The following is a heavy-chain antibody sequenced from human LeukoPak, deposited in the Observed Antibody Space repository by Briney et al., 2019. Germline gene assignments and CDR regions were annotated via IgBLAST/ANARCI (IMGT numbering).Heavy chain of an antibody. CDR1: GFSLSTSGMR. V-gene: IGHV2-70*04. CDR2: IDWDDDK. D-gene: IGHD2/OR15-2a*01. CDR3: ARINGDSATYYMDV. J-gene: IGHJ6*03. Sequence: SGPTLVNPTQTLTLTCTFSGFSLSTSGMRVSWIRQPPGKALEWLARIDWDDDKFYSTSLKTRLTISKDTSKNQVVLTMTNMDPVDTATYYCARINGDSATYYMDVWGKGTTVTVSS.